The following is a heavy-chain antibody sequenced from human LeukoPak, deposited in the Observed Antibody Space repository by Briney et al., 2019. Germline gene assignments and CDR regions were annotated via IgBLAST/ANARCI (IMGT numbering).Heavy chain of an antibody. Sequence: GGSLRLSCVASGFIFSSYSMNWVRQAPGKGLEWVSPISSSSSYVYSADSENGRFTISSDNAKTSLYLQMNSLRAEDTALYYSARSRHSYDSSGFPHYWGQGTLVTVSS. CDR2: ISSSSSYV. CDR3: ARSRHSYDSSGFPHY. V-gene: IGHV3-21*04. CDR1: GFIFSSYS. J-gene: IGHJ4*02. D-gene: IGHD3-22*01.